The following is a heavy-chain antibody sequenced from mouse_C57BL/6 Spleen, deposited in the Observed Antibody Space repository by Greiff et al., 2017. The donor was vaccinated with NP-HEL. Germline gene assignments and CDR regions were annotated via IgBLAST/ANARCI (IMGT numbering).Heavy chain of an antibody. J-gene: IGHJ2*01. CDR2: IRLKSDNYAT. D-gene: IGHD4-1*01. V-gene: IGHV6-3*01. CDR3: TGITGSFFDY. Sequence: EVQLVESGGGLVQPGGSMKLSCVASGFTFSNYWMNWVRQSPEKGLEWVAQIRLKSDNYATHYAESVKGRFTISRDDSKSSVYLQMNNLRAEDTGIYYCTGITGSFFDYWGQGTTLTVSS. CDR1: GFTFSNYW.